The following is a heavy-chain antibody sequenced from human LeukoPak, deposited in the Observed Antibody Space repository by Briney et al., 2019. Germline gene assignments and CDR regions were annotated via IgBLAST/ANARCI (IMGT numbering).Heavy chain of an antibody. CDR2: IYHSGST. V-gene: IGHV4-38-2*02. Sequence: SETLSLTCTVSGYSISSGYYWGWIRQPPGKGLEWIGSIYHSGSTYYNPSLKSRVTISVDTSKNQFSLKLSSVTAADTAVYYCARSIQAVGYYYYMDVWGKGTTVTVSS. J-gene: IGHJ6*03. D-gene: IGHD2-2*01. CDR1: GYSISSGYY. CDR3: ARSIQAVGYYYYMDV.